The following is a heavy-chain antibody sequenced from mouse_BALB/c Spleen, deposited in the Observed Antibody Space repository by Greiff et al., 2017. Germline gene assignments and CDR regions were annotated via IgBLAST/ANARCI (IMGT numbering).Heavy chain of an antibody. CDR3: ARYYYGSSYAMDY. V-gene: IGHV1-63*02. CDR1: GYTFTNYW. J-gene: IGHJ4*01. CDR2: IYPGGGYT. Sequence: VQLQQSGAELVRPGTSVKISCKASGYTFTNYWLGWVKQRPGHGLEWIGDIYPGGGYTNYNEKFKGKATLTADTSSSTAYMQLSSLTSEDSAVYFCARYYYGSSYAMDYWGQGTSVTVSS. D-gene: IGHD1-1*01.